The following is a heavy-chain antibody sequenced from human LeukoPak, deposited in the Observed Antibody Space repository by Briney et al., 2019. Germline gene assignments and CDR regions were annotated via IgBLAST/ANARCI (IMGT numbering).Heavy chain of an antibody. J-gene: IGHJ4*02. V-gene: IGHV4-4*02. CDR3: ARDRRGYSGYDAYFDY. CDR2: IYHSGST. D-gene: IGHD5-12*01. Sequence: SGTLSLTCAVSGGSISSSNWWSWVRQPPGKGLEWIGEIYHSGSTNYNPSLKSRVTISVDKSKNQFSLKLSSVTAADTAVCYCARDRRGYSGYDAYFDYWGQGTLVTVSS. CDR1: GGSISSSNW.